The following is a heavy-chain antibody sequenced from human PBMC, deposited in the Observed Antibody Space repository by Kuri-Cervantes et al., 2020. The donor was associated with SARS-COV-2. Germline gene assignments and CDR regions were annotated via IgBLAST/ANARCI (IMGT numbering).Heavy chain of an antibody. Sequence: ASVKVSCKASGYTFTGYYMHWVRQAPGQGLEWMGWINPNSGGTKYAQKFQGRVTMTRDTSISTAYMELSRLRSDDTAVYYCARGPPIITPRTIVKHEYFQHWGQGTLVTVSS. CDR2: INPNSGGT. CDR1: GYTFTGYY. J-gene: IGHJ1*01. V-gene: IGHV1-2*02. D-gene: IGHD4-23*01. CDR3: ARGPPIITPRTIVKHEYFQH.